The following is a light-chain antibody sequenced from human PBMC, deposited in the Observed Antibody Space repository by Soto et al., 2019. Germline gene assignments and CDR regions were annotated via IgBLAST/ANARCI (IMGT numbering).Light chain of an antibody. CDR3: QQYNSYWT. CDR1: QSISSW. CDR2: KAS. Sequence: DIQMTQSPSTLSPSVGDRVTITCRASQSISSWLAWYQQTPGKAPKLLIYKASSLESGVPSRFSGSGSGTEFTLTISRLQPDDFATYYCQQYNSYWTFGQGTKVEIK. J-gene: IGKJ1*01. V-gene: IGKV1-5*03.